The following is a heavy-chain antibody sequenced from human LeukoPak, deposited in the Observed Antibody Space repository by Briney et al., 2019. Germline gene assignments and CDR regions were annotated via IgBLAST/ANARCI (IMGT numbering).Heavy chain of an antibody. J-gene: IGHJ4*02. V-gene: IGHV3-7*04. D-gene: IGHD2-15*01. Sequence: GGSLRLSCAASGITFSRSWMSWVRQAPGKGLEWVAFIKEDGGEIFYVDSVKGRFTISRGNAENSLYLQMNSLRAEDTAVYYCARDRGGRSGLDDWGQGTLVTVSS. CDR2: IKEDGGEI. CDR3: ARDRGGRSGLDD. CDR1: GITFSRSW.